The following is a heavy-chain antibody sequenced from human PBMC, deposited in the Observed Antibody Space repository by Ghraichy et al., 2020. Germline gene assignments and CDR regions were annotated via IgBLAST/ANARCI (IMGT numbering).Heavy chain of an antibody. CDR2: IYYSGST. CDR1: GGSISSGGYY. J-gene: IGHJ4*02. V-gene: IGHV4-31*03. CDR3: ARARGAAAGSGGGYFDY. D-gene: IGHD6-13*01. Sequence: SETLSLTCTVSGGSISSGGYYWSWIRQHPGKGLEWIGYIYYSGSTYYNPSLKSRVTISIDTSKNQFSLKLSSVTAADTAVYYCARARGAAAGSGGGYFDYLGQGALVTVSS.